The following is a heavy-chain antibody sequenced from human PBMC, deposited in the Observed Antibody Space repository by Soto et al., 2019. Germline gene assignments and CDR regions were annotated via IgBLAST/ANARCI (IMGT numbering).Heavy chain of an antibody. D-gene: IGHD3-16*01. CDR1: GFTFSSYS. Sequence: EVQLVESGGGLVKPGGSLRLSCAASGFTFSSYSMNWVRQAPGKGLEWVSSISSSSSYIYYADSVKSRFTISRDNSKNALYLQMNSLSAEDTAVYYWARDRSTIRLCFALWGRGTLVTVSS. J-gene: IGHJ2*01. V-gene: IGHV3-21*01. CDR2: ISSSSSYI. CDR3: ARDRSTIRLCFAL.